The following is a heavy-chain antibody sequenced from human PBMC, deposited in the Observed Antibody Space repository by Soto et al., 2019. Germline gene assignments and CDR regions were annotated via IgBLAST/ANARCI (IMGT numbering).Heavy chain of an antibody. J-gene: IGHJ6*02. V-gene: IGHV3-30-3*01. CDR3: ARAGCDGGSCYTLVGLRYGMDV. CDR1: GFTFSSYA. D-gene: IGHD2-15*01. CDR2: ISYDGSNK. Sequence: QVQLVESGGGVVQPGRSLRLSCAASGFTFSSYAMHWVRQAPGKGLEWVAVISYDGSNKYYADSVKGRVTISRDNSKNTLYLQMNLRRAEDTAVYYCARAGCDGGSCYTLVGLRYGMDVWGQGTTVTVSS.